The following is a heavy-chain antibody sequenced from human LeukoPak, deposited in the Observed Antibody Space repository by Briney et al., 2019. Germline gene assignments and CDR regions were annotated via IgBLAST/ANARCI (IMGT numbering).Heavy chain of an antibody. J-gene: IGHJ6*02. CDR3: ANYLAARRTYYYYGMDV. D-gene: IGHD6-6*01. Sequence: ASVKVSCTASGYTLTSYYLHWVRQAPGQGLEWMAIINPSGGSTSHAQKFQGGVTMTRDTSASTVYMELSSLRSEDTAVYYCANYLAARRTYYYYGMDVWGQGTTVTVSS. CDR1: GYTLTSYY. V-gene: IGHV1-46*01. CDR2: INPSGGST.